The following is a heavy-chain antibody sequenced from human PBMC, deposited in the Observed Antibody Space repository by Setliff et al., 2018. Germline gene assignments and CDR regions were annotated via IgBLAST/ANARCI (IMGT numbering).Heavy chain of an antibody. CDR1: GYTFRNYA. J-gene: IGHJ4*02. D-gene: IGHD5-18*01. Sequence: ASVKVSCKASGYTFRNYAFAWVRQAPGQGLGWVGWISVYSGDTNYAQKFQGRVTLTTDTSTSTAYMELRSLTSDDSAFYYCARAPSVELVTIRTNSWFTYWGQGTLVTVSS. CDR2: ISVYSGDT. V-gene: IGHV1-18*01. CDR3: ARAPSVELVTIRTNSWFTY.